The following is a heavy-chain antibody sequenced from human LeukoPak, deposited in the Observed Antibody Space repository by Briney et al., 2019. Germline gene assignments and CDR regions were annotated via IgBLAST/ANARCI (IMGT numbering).Heavy chain of an antibody. J-gene: IGHJ6*02. CDR2: INHSGST. Sequence: SETLSLTCAVYGGSFSGYYWSWIRQPPGKGLEWIGEINHSGSTNYNPSLKNRVTISVDTSKNQFSLKLGSVTAADTAVYYCARGGIYCSSTSCFPEGYYYGMDVWGQGTTVTVSS. V-gene: IGHV4-34*01. CDR3: ARGGIYCSSTSCFPEGYYYGMDV. D-gene: IGHD2-2*01. CDR1: GGSFSGYY.